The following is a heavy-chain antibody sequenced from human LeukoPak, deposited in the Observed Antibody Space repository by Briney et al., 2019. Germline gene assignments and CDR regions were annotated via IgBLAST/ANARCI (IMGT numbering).Heavy chain of an antibody. CDR2: INPSGGTT. D-gene: IGHD2-2*01. J-gene: IGHJ6*03. Sequence: ASVKVSCKASGYTFTSSYIHWVRQAPGQGLEWMGIINPSGGTTIYAQKFQGRVTMTRNTSISTAYMELSSLRSEDTAVYYCARGHCSTTSCYSRYYYHYMDVWGKGTTVTISS. V-gene: IGHV1-46*01. CDR1: GYTFTSSY. CDR3: ARGHCSTTSCYSRYYYHYMDV.